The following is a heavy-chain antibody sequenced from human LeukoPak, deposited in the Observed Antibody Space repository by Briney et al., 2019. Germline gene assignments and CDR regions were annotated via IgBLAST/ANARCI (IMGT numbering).Heavy chain of an antibody. CDR2: ISGSGGST. V-gene: IGHV3-23*01. J-gene: IGHJ4*02. CDR3: AKKSTTVVTYYFDY. Sequence: GGSLRLSCAASGFTFSNYAMTWVRQTPGKGLEWVSSISGSGGSTYYADSVKGRFTISRDNSKNTLYLQMNNLRAEDTAVYHCAKKSTTVVTYYFDYWGQGILVTVSS. D-gene: IGHD4-23*01. CDR1: GFTFSNYA.